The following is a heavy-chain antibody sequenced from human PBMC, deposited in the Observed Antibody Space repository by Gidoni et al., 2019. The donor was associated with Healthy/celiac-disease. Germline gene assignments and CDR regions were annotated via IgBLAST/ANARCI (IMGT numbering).Heavy chain of an antibody. V-gene: IGHV3-30-3*01. CDR1: AFTFSRYA. CDR3: ARSGNYYDSSGSRWMLGY. D-gene: IGHD3-22*01. CDR2: ISYDGSNK. J-gene: IGHJ4*02. Sequence: HVQLVESGGGVVQPGRSLRRSCAASAFTFSRYAMHWVRLAPGKGLDWVAVISYDGSNKYYAESVKGRFTISRENSKNTLYQQMNSLRAEDTAVYYCARSGNYYDSSGSRWMLGYWGQGPLVTVSS.